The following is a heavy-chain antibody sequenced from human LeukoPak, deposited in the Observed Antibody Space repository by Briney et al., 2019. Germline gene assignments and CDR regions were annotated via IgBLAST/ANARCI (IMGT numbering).Heavy chain of an antibody. CDR3: ARGPSSGRMYFDY. Sequence: SETLSLTCAVYGGSFSGYYWSWIRQPPGKGLEWIGEINHSGSTNYSPSLKSRLTLSVDTSKNQFSLKLSSVTAADTAVYYCARGPSSGRMYFDYWGQGTLVTVSS. CDR2: INHSGST. D-gene: IGHD6-19*01. CDR1: GGSFSGYY. J-gene: IGHJ4*02. V-gene: IGHV4-34*01.